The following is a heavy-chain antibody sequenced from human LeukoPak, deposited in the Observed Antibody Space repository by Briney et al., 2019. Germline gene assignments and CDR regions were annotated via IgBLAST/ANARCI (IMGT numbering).Heavy chain of an antibody. CDR2: IYYSGST. CDR1: GGSISSYY. CDR3: ARTVLSYCRGGSCPYFDY. Sequence: SETLSLTCTVSGGSISSYYWSWIRQPPGKGLEWIGYIYYSGSTNCNPSLKSRVTISVDTSKNQFSLKLSSLTAADTAVYYCARTVLSYCRGGSCPYFDYWGQGTLVTVSS. V-gene: IGHV4-59*01. J-gene: IGHJ4*01. D-gene: IGHD2-15*01.